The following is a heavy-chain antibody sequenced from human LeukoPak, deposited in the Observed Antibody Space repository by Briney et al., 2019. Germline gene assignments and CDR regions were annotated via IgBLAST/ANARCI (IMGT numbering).Heavy chain of an antibody. CDR2: IYHSGST. J-gene: IGHJ6*03. V-gene: IGHV4-38-2*02. CDR1: DYSISSGYY. Sequence: SETLSLTCTVSDYSISSGYYWGWIRQSPGKGLEWIGNIYHSGSTYYNPRLKSRVTISVDTAKNQFSLKLSSVTAEDTAVYYCARVKTGVDHFYYYYMDVWGKGTTVTVSS. CDR3: ARVKTGVDHFYYYYMDV. D-gene: IGHD1-14*01.